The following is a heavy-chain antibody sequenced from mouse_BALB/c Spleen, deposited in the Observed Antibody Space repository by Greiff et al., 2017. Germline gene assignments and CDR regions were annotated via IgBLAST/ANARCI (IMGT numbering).Heavy chain of an antibody. J-gene: IGHJ2*01. V-gene: IGHV5-17*02. CDR3: ARDYYGSPFDY. CDR1: GFTFSSFG. Sequence: EVHLVESGGGLVQPGGSRKLSCAASGFTFSSFGMHWVRQAPEKGLEWVAYISSGSSTIYYADTVKGRFTISRDNPKNTLFLQMTSLRSEDTAMYYCARDYYGSPFDYWGQGTTLTVSS. CDR2: ISSGSSTI. D-gene: IGHD1-1*01.